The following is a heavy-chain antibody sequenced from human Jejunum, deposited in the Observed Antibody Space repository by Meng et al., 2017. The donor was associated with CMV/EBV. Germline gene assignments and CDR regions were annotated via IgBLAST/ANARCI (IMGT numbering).Heavy chain of an antibody. CDR1: NYV. CDR3: ASGTIFGVVTPYYYGLDV. CDR2: VIPILTSS. Sequence: NYVFGWVRQAPGKGLEWVGGVIPILTSSNYAQKFQGRVTIIADKSTTTVYMEVSSLKSEDTAIYYCASGTIFGVVTPYYYGLDVWGQGTTVTVSS. D-gene: IGHD3-3*01. V-gene: IGHV1-69*06. J-gene: IGHJ6*02.